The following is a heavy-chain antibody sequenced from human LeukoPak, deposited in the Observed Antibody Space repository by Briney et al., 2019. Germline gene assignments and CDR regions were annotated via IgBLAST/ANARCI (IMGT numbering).Heavy chain of an antibody. J-gene: IGHJ6*02. CDR1: GFTFSTYA. CDR2: ISGSGGST. D-gene: IGHD3-10*01. V-gene: IGHV3-23*01. Sequence: PGGSLRLSCAASGFTFSTYAVSWVRLAAGKGLEWVSGISGSGGSTYYADSVKGRFTSSRDNSNNTLYVQMNSLRVEDTAVYYCAKSGGLSGSGRLAMDVWGQGNTVTVSS. CDR3: AKSGGLSGSGRLAMDV.